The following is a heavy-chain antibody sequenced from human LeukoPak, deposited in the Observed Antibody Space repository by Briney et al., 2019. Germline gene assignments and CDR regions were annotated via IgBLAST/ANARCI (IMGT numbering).Heavy chain of an antibody. CDR1: GFTLSSYG. CDR3: AKDPAEQQLAYYFDY. CDR2: ISYDGSNK. V-gene: IGHV3-30*18. Sequence: PGGSLRLSCAASGFTLSSYGMHWVRQAPGKGLEWVAVISYDGSNKYYADSVKGRFTISRDNSKNTLYLQMNSLRAEDTAVYYCAKDPAEQQLAYYFDYWGQGTLVTVSS. J-gene: IGHJ4*02. D-gene: IGHD6-13*01.